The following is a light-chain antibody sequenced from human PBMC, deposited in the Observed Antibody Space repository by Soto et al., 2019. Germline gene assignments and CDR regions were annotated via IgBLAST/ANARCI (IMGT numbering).Light chain of an antibody. J-gene: IGKJ1*01. CDR3: HQYGSSPPGT. Sequence: EIVLTQSPGTLSLSPGERATLSCRASQSVSSSYLAWYQQKPGQAPRLLIYDASSRATGIPDRFSGSGSGTDFTLTISRLEPEDFAVYYCHQYGSSPPGTFGQGTKVDI. CDR2: DAS. V-gene: IGKV3-20*01. CDR1: QSVSSSY.